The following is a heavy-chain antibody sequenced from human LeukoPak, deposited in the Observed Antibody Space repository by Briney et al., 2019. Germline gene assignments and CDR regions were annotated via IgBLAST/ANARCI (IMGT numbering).Heavy chain of an antibody. CDR1: GFTFSNNG. CDR2: ISDGGDTT. J-gene: IGHJ4*02. Sequence: GGSLRLSCTASGFTFSNNGMTWVRQAPGKGMEWVTGISDGGDTTYDAGSVKGRFTVSRDNSKNILYLQMNSLRAEDTAIYYCAKTQGFFDHWGQGSLVTVSS. V-gene: IGHV3-23*01. CDR3: AKTQGFFDH.